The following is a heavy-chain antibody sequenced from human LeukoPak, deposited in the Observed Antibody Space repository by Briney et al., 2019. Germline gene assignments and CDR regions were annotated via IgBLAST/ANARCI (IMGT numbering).Heavy chain of an antibody. D-gene: IGHD3-22*01. Sequence: SVKVSCKASGGTFSSYAISWVRQAPGQGLEWMGGIIPIFGTANYAQKFQGRVTITTDESTSTAYMELSSLRSEDTAVYYCASGYYYDSSGYYWFDYWGQGTLVTVSS. CDR2: IIPIFGTA. CDR3: ASGYYYDSSGYYWFDY. V-gene: IGHV1-69*05. J-gene: IGHJ4*02. CDR1: GGTFSSYA.